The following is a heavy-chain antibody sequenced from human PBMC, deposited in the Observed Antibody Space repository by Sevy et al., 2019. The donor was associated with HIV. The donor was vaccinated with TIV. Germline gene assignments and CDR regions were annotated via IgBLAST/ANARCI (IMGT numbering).Heavy chain of an antibody. Sequence: GGSLRLSCVASGFSLNNYWRNWVRQAPGKGLEWVANINQDGSVKYYVDSVRGRFTISRDNARNLVFLQMSSLKVDDSALYYCVRAIAKDGSFWGQGTLVTVSS. CDR2: INQDGSVK. CDR3: VRAIAKDGSF. CDR1: GFSLNNYW. V-gene: IGHV3-7*01. J-gene: IGHJ4*02. D-gene: IGHD6-13*01.